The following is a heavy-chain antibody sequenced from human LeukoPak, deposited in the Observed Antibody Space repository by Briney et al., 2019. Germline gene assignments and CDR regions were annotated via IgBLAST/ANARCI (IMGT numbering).Heavy chain of an antibody. V-gene: IGHV5-51*01. D-gene: IGHD4-17*01. CDR2: IYPSGSDT. CDR1: GYTFTTSW. J-gene: IGHJ4*02. Sequence: GESLKISCRGSGYTFTTSWIGWVRQMPGKGLEWMGVIYPSGSDTRYSPPFQGQVTISADKSINTAYLQWSSLKASDTAMYYCARRYGDYADYWGQGTLVTVSS. CDR3: ARRYGDYADY.